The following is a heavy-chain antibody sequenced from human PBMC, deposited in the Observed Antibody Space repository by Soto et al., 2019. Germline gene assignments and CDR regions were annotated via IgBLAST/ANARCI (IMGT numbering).Heavy chain of an antibody. V-gene: IGHV4-30-4*01. CDR3: ARDRRDNWNPSGMDV. CDR1: SGSISSGDYY. CDR2: IYYSGST. Sequence: LSLTCTVSSGSISSGDYYWSWIRQPPGKGLEWIGYIYYSGSTYYNPSLKSRVTISVDTSKNQFSLKLSSVTAADTAVYYCARDRRDNWNPSGMDVWGQGTTVTVSS. J-gene: IGHJ6*02. D-gene: IGHD1-20*01.